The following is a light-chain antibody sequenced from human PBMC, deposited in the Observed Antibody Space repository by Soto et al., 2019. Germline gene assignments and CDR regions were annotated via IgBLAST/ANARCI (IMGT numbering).Light chain of an antibody. CDR2: DAS. Sequence: MTQSEATLAVYGGEIATLCCRASESVSRNLAWYQQKPGQAPRLLIYDASTRATGIPDRFSGGVSGIESTLTIRSLQSEYFVVYYCQQYNSWPAISFGQGTRLEI. CDR3: QQYNSWPAIS. V-gene: IGKV3-15*01. J-gene: IGKJ5*01. CDR1: ESVSRN.